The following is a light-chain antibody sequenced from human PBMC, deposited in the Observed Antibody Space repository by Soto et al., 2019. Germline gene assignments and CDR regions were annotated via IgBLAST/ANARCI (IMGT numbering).Light chain of an antibody. CDR3: HQYGSSPRT. Sequence: EIVLTQSPGTLSLSPGERATLSCRASQSVSSTYLAWYRHKPGQAPRLLIDGPSSRAAGIPDRFSGSGSGTDFTLTISRLEPEDFAVYYCHQYGSSPRTFGQGTRLEIK. V-gene: IGKV3-20*01. CDR1: QSVSSTY. J-gene: IGKJ5*01. CDR2: GPS.